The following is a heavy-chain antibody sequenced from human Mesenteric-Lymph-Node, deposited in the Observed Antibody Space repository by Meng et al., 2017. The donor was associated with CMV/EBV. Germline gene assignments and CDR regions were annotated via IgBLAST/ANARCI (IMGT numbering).Heavy chain of an antibody. D-gene: IGHD4-17*01. Sequence: ESLKISCTASGGSISSSSYYWGWIRQPPGKGLEWIGSIYYSGSTYYNPSLKSRVTISVDTSKNQFSLKLSSVTAADTAVYYCATDYGDYGAFDIWGQGTMVTVSS. CDR2: IYYSGST. CDR1: GGSISSSSYY. V-gene: IGHV4-39*07. J-gene: IGHJ3*02. CDR3: ATDYGDYGAFDI.